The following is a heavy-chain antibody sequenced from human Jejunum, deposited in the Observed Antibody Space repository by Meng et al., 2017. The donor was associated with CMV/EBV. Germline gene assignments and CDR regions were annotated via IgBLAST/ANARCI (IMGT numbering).Heavy chain of an antibody. CDR2: INTAESNT. J-gene: IGHJ4*02. CDR3: IRGPYGADSWYDY. Sequence: SGVPLSTFCMHWVRQVPGKGLEWVSRINTAESNTNYADSVKCRFPISSDNAKSTLYLQMNSLTAEDTAVYYCIRGPYGADSWYDYWGQGTLVTVSS. V-gene: IGHV3-74*01. CDR1: GVPLSTFC. D-gene: IGHD4-17*01.